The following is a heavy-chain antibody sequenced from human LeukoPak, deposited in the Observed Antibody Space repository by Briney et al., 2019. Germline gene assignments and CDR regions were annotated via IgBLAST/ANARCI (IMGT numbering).Heavy chain of an antibody. V-gene: IGHV4-34*01. Sequence: PSETLSLTCAVYGGSFSPYYWSWIRQPPGKGLEWIGEINHSGSTNYNPSLKSRVTISVDTSKNQFSLRLSSVAAADPAVYYCARGGFYCGGDCYVDYWGQGTLVTVSS. CDR1: GGSFSPYY. D-gene: IGHD2-21*02. CDR3: ARGGFYCGGDCYVDY. CDR2: INHSGST. J-gene: IGHJ4*02.